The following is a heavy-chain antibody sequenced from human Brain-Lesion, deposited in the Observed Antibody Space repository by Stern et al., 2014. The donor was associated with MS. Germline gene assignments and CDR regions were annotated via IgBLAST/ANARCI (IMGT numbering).Heavy chain of an antibody. V-gene: IGHV4-39*01. CDR3: AGEEDIRYCSGGSCTGNWFDP. Sequence: VQLVESGPGLVKPSETLSLTCTVAGGSVSSTSYAWAWIRQPPGKGLEWIGTIYYSGNTYYRPSLTRRLTISLDTSKNQLSLQLSSVTAADTAVYYCAGEEDIRYCSGGSCTGNWFDPWGQGTLVTVSS. D-gene: IGHD2-15*01. CDR2: IYYSGNT. J-gene: IGHJ5*02. CDR1: GGSVSSTSYA.